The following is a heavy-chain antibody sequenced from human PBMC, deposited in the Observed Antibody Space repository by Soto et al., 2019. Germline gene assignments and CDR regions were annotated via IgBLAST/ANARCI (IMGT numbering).Heavy chain of an antibody. J-gene: IGHJ4*02. V-gene: IGHV3-74*01. Sequence: GGSLRLSCAASGFTFSNYEMNWVRQAPGKGPQWVARITDDGSTTYYAASVEGRFTISRDNAKNALYLQMTSLRADDTAVYYCTRGPRPTSIGTGAFWGQGTLVTVSS. CDR1: GFTFSNYE. CDR2: ITDDGSTT. D-gene: IGHD3-10*01. CDR3: TRGPRPTSIGTGAF.